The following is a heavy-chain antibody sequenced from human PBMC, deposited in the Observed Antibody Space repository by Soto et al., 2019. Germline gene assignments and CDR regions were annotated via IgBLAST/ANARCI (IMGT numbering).Heavy chain of an antibody. CDR3: AGASLAYGLQRKYFDS. CDR2: FFYSGST. CDR1: GGSISSYY. Sequence: SETLSLTCTVSGGSISSYYWSWIRQPPGKGLEWIGYFFYSGSTNYNPSLKSRVTISVDTSKSQFSLKLSSVTAADTAVYYCAGASLAYGLQRKYFDSWGQGTLVTVSS. D-gene: IGHD3-3*02. V-gene: IGHV4-59*01. J-gene: IGHJ4*02.